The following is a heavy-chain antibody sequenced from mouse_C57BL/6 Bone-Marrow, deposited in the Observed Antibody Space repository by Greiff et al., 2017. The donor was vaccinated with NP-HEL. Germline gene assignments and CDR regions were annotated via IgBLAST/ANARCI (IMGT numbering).Heavy chain of an antibody. CDR2: IDPSDSYT. V-gene: IGHV1-50*01. D-gene: IGHD2-2*01. CDR1: GYTFTSYW. CDR3: ARGGSTMGTRGFAY. J-gene: IGHJ3*01. Sequence: QVQLQQPGAELVKPGASVKLSCKASGYTFTSYWMQWVKQRPGQGLEWIGEIDPSDSYTNYNQKFKGKATLTVVTSSSTAYMQLSSLTSEDSAVYYCARGGSTMGTRGFAYWGQGTLVTVSA.